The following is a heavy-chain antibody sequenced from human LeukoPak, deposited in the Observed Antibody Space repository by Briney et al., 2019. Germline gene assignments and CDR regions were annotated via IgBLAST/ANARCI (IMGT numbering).Heavy chain of an antibody. Sequence: TGGSLRLSCAASGFTFSSYEMNWVRQAPGKGLEWVGRIKSKTDGGTTDYAAPVKGRFTISRDDSKNTLYLQMNSLKTEDTAVYYCTTDADRRVWMQLWSGGVPWGQGTLVTVSS. CDR2: IKSKTDGGTT. CDR3: TTDADRRVWMQLWSGGVP. V-gene: IGHV3-15*01. D-gene: IGHD5-18*01. J-gene: IGHJ5*02. CDR1: GFTFSSYE.